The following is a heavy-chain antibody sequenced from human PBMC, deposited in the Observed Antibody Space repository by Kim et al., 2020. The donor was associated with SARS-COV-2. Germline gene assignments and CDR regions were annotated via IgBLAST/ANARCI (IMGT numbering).Heavy chain of an antibody. CDR3: AKDVADLTWDYDSSGYYYAIY. CDR2: ISGSGGST. V-gene: IGHV3-23*01. Sequence: GGSLRLSCAASGFTFSSYAMSWVRQAPGKGLEWVSAISGSGGSTYYADSVKGRFTISRDNSKNTLYLQMNSLRAEDTAVYYCAKDVADLTWDYDSSGYYYAIYWGQGTLVTVSS. CDR1: GFTFSSYA. D-gene: IGHD3-22*01. J-gene: IGHJ4*02.